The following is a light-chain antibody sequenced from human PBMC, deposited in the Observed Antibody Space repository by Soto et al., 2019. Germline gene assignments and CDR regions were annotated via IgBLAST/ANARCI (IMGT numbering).Light chain of an antibody. V-gene: IGKV3-15*01. Sequence: IVVGQSPATLSLSPGDGATLSCRAGQSVGTNLAWYQQQPGQAPRLLIYGESTRATGVPDRFSGSGSGTEFTLTISRLQSEDFAVYYCQHYHGWPITXGQGTRLDIK. CDR1: QSVGTN. CDR3: QHYHGWPIT. CDR2: GES. J-gene: IGKJ5*01.